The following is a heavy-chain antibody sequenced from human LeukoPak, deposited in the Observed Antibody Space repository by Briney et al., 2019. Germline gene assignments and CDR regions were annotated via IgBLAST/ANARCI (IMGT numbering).Heavy chain of an antibody. CDR2: MNPNSGNT. J-gene: IGHJ3*02. V-gene: IGHV1-8*03. CDR3: ARGSEDTMIVVDSGAFDI. Sequence: GASVKVSCKASGYTFTSYDINWVRQATGQGLEWMGWMNPNSGNTGYAQKFQGRVTITRNTSISTAYMELSSLRSVDTAVYYCARGSEDTMIVVDSGAFDIWGQGTMVTVSS. D-gene: IGHD3-22*01. CDR1: GYTFTSYD.